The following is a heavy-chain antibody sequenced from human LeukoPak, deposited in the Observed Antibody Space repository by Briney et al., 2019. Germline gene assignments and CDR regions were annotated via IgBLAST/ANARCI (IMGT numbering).Heavy chain of an antibody. CDR1: GGSFSGFS. Sequence: SETLSLTCAVYGGSFSGFSWSWIRQPPGKGLEWIGEINHSGNTNYNPSLKSRLTISVDTSRNQFSLNLNSVTAADTAIYYCARWDGDPWGQGTLVTVSS. V-gene: IGHV4-34*01. J-gene: IGHJ5*02. CDR2: INHSGNT. D-gene: IGHD1-26*01. CDR3: ARWDGDP.